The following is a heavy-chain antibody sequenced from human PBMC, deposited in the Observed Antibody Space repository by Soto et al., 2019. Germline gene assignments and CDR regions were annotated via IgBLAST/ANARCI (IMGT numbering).Heavy chain of an antibody. CDR2: IYTSGST. CDR1: GGSISSYY. D-gene: IGHD4-17*01. Sequence: SETLSLTCTVSGGSISSYYWSWIRQPAGKGLEWIGRIYTSGSTNYNPSLKSRVTMSVDTSKNQFSLKLSSVTAADTAVYYCARSTVTTDSGYYYYYGMDVWGQGTTVTVSS. J-gene: IGHJ6*02. CDR3: ARSTVTTDSGYYYYYGMDV. V-gene: IGHV4-4*07.